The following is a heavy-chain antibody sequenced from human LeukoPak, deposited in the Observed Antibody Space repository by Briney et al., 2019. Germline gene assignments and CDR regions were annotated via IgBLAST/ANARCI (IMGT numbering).Heavy chain of an antibody. V-gene: IGHV3-7*01. D-gene: IGHD2-2*01. Sequence: PGGSLRLSCTASGFTSSNYWMSSVRQAPGKGLEWVANMRQDGSEEYYVDSVRGRFTISRDNANNPLYLQMNSLRAQDTAVYYCAREMGSAGSTSCYYCYYYMDVWGKGTTVTVSS. J-gene: IGHJ6*03. CDR2: MRQDGSEE. CDR1: GFTSSNYW. CDR3: AREMGSAGSTSCYYCYYYMDV.